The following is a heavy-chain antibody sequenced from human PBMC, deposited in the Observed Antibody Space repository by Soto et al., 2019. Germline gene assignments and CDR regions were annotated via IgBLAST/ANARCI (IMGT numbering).Heavy chain of an antibody. J-gene: IGHJ6*02. CDR2: TYYRSKWYN. V-gene: IGHV6-1*01. CDR1: GDSVSSNSAA. CDR3: ARGRREWLSNYYGMDV. Sequence: SQTLSLTCAISGDSVSSNSAAWNWIRQSPSRGLEWLGRTYYRSKWYNDYAVSVKSRITINPDTSKNQFSLQLNSVTPGDTAVYYCARGRREWLSNYYGMDVWGQGTTVTVSS. D-gene: IGHD6-19*01.